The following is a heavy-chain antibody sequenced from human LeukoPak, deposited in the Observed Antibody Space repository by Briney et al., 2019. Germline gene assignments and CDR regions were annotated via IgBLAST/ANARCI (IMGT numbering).Heavy chain of an antibody. Sequence: SETLSLTCTASGGSISGYYWTWIRQPAGKGLEWIGRIYSSGTTNNNPSLESRVTMSLDTSKNQFSLRLSSVTAADTAVYYCARDGEGYYYYGMDVWGQGTTVTVSS. V-gene: IGHV4-4*07. J-gene: IGHJ6*01. CDR2: IYSSGTT. CDR1: GGSISGYY. D-gene: IGHD3-3*01. CDR3: ARDGEGYYYYGMDV.